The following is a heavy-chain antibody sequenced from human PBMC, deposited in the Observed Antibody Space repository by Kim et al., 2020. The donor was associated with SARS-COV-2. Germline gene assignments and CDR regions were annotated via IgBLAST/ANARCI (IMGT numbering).Heavy chain of an antibody. CDR3: ARERGGYDY. CDR2: ITSSGTTT. Sequence: GVSLRLSCAVSGLTFSTYEMNWVRQAPGKGLEWLSYITSSGTTTYYADSVKGRFTISRDNAKNSLFLQMNSLSAEDTAVYYCARERGGYDYWGQGTLVTVSS. D-gene: IGHD1-26*01. CDR1: GLTFSTYE. J-gene: IGHJ4*02. V-gene: IGHV3-48*03.